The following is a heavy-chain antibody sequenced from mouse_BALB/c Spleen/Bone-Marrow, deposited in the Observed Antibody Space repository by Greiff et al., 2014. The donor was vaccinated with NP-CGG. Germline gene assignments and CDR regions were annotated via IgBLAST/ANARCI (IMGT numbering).Heavy chain of an antibody. V-gene: IGHV5-17*02. Sequence: EVMLVESGGGLVQPGGSRKLSCAASGFTFSSFGMHWVRQAPEKGLEWVAYISSGSSTIYYADTVKGRFNISRDNPKNTLFLQMTSLRSEETSMYYCTRSGTLGAMDYWGQGTSVTVSS. J-gene: IGHJ4*01. CDR1: GFTFSSFG. D-gene: IGHD3-3*01. CDR3: TRSGTLGAMDY. CDR2: ISSGSSTI.